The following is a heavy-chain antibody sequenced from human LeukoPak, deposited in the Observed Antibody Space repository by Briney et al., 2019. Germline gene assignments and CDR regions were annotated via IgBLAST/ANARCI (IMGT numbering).Heavy chain of an antibody. CDR1: GYTFTSYD. D-gene: IGHD2-2*01. CDR2: IIPIFGTA. J-gene: IGHJ6*03. V-gene: IGHV1-69*13. Sequence: ASVKVSCKASGYTFTSYDINWVRQATGQGLEWMGGIIPIFGTANYAQKFQGRVTITADESTSTAYMELSSLRSEDTAVYYCARSLDCSSTSCYPSHYYYYYMDVWGKGTTVTVSS. CDR3: ARSLDCSSTSCYPSHYYYYYMDV.